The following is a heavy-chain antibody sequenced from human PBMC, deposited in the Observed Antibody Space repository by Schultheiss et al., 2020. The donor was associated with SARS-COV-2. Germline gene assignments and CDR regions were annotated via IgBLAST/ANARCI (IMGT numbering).Heavy chain of an antibody. V-gene: IGHV4-38-2*02. J-gene: IGHJ1*01. CDR2: IYHSGST. CDR3: ARAVPPPLTPRVEVYFQH. CDR1: GGSISSYY. Sequence: SETLSLTCTVSGGSISSYYWSWIRQPPGKGLEWIGSIYHSGSTYYNPSLKSRVTISVDTSKNQFSLKLSSVTAADTAVYYCARAVPPPLTPRVEVYFQHWGQGTLVTVSS. D-gene: IGHD4-23*01.